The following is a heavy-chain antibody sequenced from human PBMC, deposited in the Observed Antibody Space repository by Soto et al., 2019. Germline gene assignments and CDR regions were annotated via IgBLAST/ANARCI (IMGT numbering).Heavy chain of an antibody. V-gene: IGHV3-49*03. CDR1: GFTFGDYA. CDR2: IRSKAYGGTT. Sequence: PGGSLRLSCTASGFTFGDYAMSWFRQAPGKGLEWVGFIRSKAYGGTTEYAASVKGRFTISRDDSKSIAYLQMNSLKTEDTAVYYCTRVSGISPAYYYDSSGYYQDYWGQGT. J-gene: IGHJ4*02. D-gene: IGHD3-22*01. CDR3: TRVSGISPAYYYDSSGYYQDY.